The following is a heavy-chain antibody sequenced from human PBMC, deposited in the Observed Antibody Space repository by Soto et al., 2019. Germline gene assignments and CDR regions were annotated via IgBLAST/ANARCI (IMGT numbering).Heavy chain of an antibody. CDR3: ATYYISLIYDTGYSHPSFDF. CDR1: GYSFTSHY. CDR2: FDPEDGET. V-gene: IGHV1-24*01. J-gene: IGHJ4*02. Sequence: GASVKVSCKAIGYSFTSHYMHWVRHAPGKGLEWMGGFDPEDGETIYAQKFQGRVTMTEDTSTDTAYMELSSLRSEDTAVYYCATYYISLIYDTGYSHPSFDFWGQGTLVIVSS. D-gene: IGHD3-9*01.